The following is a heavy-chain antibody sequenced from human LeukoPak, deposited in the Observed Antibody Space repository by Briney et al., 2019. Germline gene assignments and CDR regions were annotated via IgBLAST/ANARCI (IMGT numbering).Heavy chain of an antibody. CDR2: IYTSGST. CDR1: GDSVSSGNYY. V-gene: IGHV4-61*09. CDR3: ARDRGGYCSSTSCYAGYWFDP. Sequence: PSQTLSLTCTVSGDSVSSGNYYWTWIRQPAGKGLDWIGHIYTSGSTNYNPSLKSRVTISVDTSKNQFSLKLSSVTAADTAVYYCARDRGGYCSSTSCYAGYWFDPWGQGTLVTVSS. D-gene: IGHD2-2*01. J-gene: IGHJ5*02.